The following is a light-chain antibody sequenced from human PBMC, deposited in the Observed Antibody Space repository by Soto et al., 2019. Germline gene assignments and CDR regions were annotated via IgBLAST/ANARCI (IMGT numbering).Light chain of an antibody. J-gene: IGKJ2*01. V-gene: IGKV3-20*01. CDR3: QQYGSPPPYT. Sequence: EIVLTQSPGTLSLSPGERATLSCRASQSVSSSYLAWYQQKPGQAPRLLIYGASSRATGIPDRFSGSGSGPDFTLTISRLEPEDFAVYYCQQYGSPPPYTFGQGTKLEIK. CDR1: QSVSSSY. CDR2: GAS.